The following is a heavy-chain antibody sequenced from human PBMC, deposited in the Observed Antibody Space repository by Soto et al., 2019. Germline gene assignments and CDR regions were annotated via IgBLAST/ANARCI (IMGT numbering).Heavy chain of an antibody. V-gene: IGHV3-15*01. J-gene: IGHJ4*02. D-gene: IGHD2-15*01. Sequence: EVQLVESGGGLVKPGGSLRLSCAASGFTFRNAWMSWVRQAPGKGLDWVGRIKSQTDGGTTEYAAPVKGRFSISRDDLKKTLLLHMNSMKTEDTAVYYCTTVGLNGGSFYDCHNEYWGKGTLVTVSS. CDR3: TTVGLNGGSFYDCHNEY. CDR1: GFTFRNAW. CDR2: IKSQTDGGTT.